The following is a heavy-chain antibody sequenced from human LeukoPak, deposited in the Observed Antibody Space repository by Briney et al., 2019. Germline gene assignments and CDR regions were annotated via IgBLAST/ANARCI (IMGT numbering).Heavy chain of an antibody. Sequence: GGSLRLSCAASGFDLTRHAMSWVRQTPGKGLEWVANIKQDGSEKYYVDSVKGRFTISRDNAKNSLYLQMNSLRAEDTAVYYCAREWGNDSSGYYSRLVTGVFDYWGQGTLVTVSS. V-gene: IGHV3-7*01. J-gene: IGHJ4*02. CDR2: IKQDGSEK. CDR3: AREWGNDSSGYYSRLVTGVFDY. CDR1: GFDLTRHA. D-gene: IGHD3-22*01.